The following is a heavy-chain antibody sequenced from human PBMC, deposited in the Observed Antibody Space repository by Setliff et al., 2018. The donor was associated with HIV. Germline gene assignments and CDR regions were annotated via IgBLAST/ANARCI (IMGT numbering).Heavy chain of an antibody. J-gene: IGHJ2*01. CDR2: IYTSGST. D-gene: IGHD6-6*01. CDR3: ARKEVIGPRRLYYYLDL. Sequence: KPSETLSLTCTVADGSTSTGSYYWSWVRQPAGRGLEWIGRIYTSGSTNYNPSLMSRVTMSVDRSKNQFSLDLESVTAADTAVYYCARKEVIGPRRLYYYLDLWGRGTLVTVSS. CDR1: DGSTSTGSYY. V-gene: IGHV4-61*02.